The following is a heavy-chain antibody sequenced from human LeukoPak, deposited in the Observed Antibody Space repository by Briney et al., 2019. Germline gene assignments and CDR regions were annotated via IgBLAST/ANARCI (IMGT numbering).Heavy chain of an antibody. D-gene: IGHD2-2*02. CDR3: AKGDIPNWFDP. CDR2: IFHRGST. V-gene: IGHV4-4*02. CDR1: GGSISSQNW. Sequence: SETLSLTCAVSGGSISSQNWWSWVRQPPGKGLEWIGEIFHRGSTHYNPSLKSLVTISVDKPNNQFSLNLSSVTAADTAVYYCAKGDIPNWFDPWGQGTLVTVSS. J-gene: IGHJ5*02.